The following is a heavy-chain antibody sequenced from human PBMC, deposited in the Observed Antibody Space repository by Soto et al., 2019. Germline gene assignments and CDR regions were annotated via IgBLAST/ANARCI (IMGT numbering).Heavy chain of an antibody. CDR1: GYTFTSYG. Sequence: QVQLVQSGAEVKKPGASVKVSCKASGYTFTSYGISWVRQAPGQGLEWMGWISAYNGNTNYAQKLQGRVTMTTDTSTSTAYMELRSLRSDDTAVYYCARAPYYDILTGQNYYYYCYMDVWGKGSTVTVSS. J-gene: IGHJ6*03. CDR3: ARAPYYDILTGQNYYYYCYMDV. CDR2: ISAYNGNT. V-gene: IGHV1-18*01. D-gene: IGHD3-9*01.